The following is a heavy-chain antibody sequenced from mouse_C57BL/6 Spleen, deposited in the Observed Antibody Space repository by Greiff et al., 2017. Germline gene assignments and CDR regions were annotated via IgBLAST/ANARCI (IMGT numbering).Heavy chain of an antibody. Sequence: QVQLQQSGAELVRPGASVTLSCKASGYTFTDYEKHWVKQTPVHGLEWIGAIDPETGGTAYNQKFKGKAILTADKSSSTAYMELRSLTSEDSAVYYCTRRPYYGDFDYWGQGTTLTVSS. CDR1: GYTFTDYE. J-gene: IGHJ2*01. V-gene: IGHV1-15*01. CDR2: IDPETGGT. CDR3: TRRPYYGDFDY. D-gene: IGHD1-1*01.